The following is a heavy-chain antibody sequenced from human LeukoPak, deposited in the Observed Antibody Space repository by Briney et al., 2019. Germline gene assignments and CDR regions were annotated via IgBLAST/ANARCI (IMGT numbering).Heavy chain of an antibody. CDR1: GYTFTSYG. J-gene: IGHJ4*02. Sequence: GASVKVSCKASGYTFTSYGISWVRQAPGQGLERMGWISAYNGNTNYAQKLQGRVTMTTDTSTSTAYMELRSLRSDDTAVYYCARVQLRYFDWSPSEFDYWGQGTLVTVSS. CDR2: ISAYNGNT. CDR3: ARVQLRYFDWSPSEFDY. D-gene: IGHD3-9*01. V-gene: IGHV1-18*01.